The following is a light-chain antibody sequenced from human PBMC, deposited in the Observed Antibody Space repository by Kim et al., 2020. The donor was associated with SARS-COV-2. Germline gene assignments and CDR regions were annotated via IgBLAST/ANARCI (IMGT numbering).Light chain of an antibody. CDR1: SIGSKG. CDR2: YDS. V-gene: IGLV3-21*04. CDR3: QVWDSSSDHRVV. Sequence: PGKTARITCGGNSIGSKGVHWYQERPGQAPVLVISYDSDRPSGIPERFSGSNSGNTATLTISRVEAGDEADYYCQVWDSSSDHRVVFGGGTQLTVL. J-gene: IGLJ2*01.